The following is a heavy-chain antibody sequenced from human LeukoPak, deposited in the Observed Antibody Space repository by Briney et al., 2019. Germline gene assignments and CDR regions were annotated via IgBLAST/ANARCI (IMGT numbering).Heavy chain of an antibody. CDR3: AKRSCSGGGCNFDY. CDR2: IGDSGGAT. J-gene: IGHJ4*02. CDR1: GFTFSNYA. Sequence: PGGSLRLSCAASGFTFSNYAMSWVRQAPGKGLEWVSAIGDSGGATNCADSVKGRFTISRDNSKNTLYLQMNSLRAEDTAVYYCAKRSCSGGGCNFDYWGQGTLVTVSS. V-gene: IGHV3-23*01. D-gene: IGHD2-15*01.